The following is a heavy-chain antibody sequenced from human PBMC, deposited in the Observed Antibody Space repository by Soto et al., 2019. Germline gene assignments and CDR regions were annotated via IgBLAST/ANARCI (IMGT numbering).Heavy chain of an antibody. D-gene: IGHD4-17*01. CDR3: ARNYGDYVLDY. CDR2: MYDSGST. CDR1: GGSISSSSYY. J-gene: IGHJ4*02. Sequence: QLQLQESGPGLVKPSETLSLTCTVSGGSISSSSYYWGWIRQPPGKGLEWIGSMYDSGSTYYNPSLKSPVTISVDPSKNQISLKLSFVTAADTAVYYRARNYGDYVLDYWGQGTLVTVSS. V-gene: IGHV4-39*01.